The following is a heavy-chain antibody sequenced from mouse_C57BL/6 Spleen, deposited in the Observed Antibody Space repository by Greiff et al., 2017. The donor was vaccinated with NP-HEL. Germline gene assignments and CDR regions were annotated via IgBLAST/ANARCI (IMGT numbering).Heavy chain of an antibody. CDR1: GYAFSSSW. CDR2: IYPGDGDT. J-gene: IGHJ2*01. Sequence: QVQLQQSGPELVKPGASVKISCKASGYAFSSSWMNWVKQRPGKGLEWIGRIYPGDGDTNYNGKFKGKATLTADKSSSTAYMQLSSLTSEDSAVYYCARGITTVVGYFDYWGQGTTLTVSS. D-gene: IGHD1-1*01. V-gene: IGHV1-82*01. CDR3: ARGITTVVGYFDY.